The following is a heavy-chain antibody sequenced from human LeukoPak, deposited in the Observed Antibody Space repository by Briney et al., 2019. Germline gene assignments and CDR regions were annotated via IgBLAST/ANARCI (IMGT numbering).Heavy chain of an antibody. V-gene: IGHV1-18*01. D-gene: IGHD3-9*01. CDR1: GYTFTSYG. Sequence: ASVKVSCKASGYTFTSYGISWVRQAPGQGLEWMGWISAYNGNTNYAQKLQGRVTMTTDTSTSTAYMELRSLRSDDTAVYYCARVRYDILTGYYNDDYWGQGTLVTASS. CDR3: ARVRYDILTGYYNDDY. CDR2: ISAYNGNT. J-gene: IGHJ4*02.